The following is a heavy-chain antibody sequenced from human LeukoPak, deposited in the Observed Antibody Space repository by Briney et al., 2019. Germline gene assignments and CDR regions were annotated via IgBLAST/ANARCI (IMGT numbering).Heavy chain of an antibody. V-gene: IGHV3-64*01. CDR3: ARSPRYSSSFDQFDY. CDR2: ISSNGGST. D-gene: IGHD6-6*01. Sequence: GGSLRLSCAASGFTFSSYAMHWVRQAPGKGLEYVSAISSNGGSTYYANSVKGRFTISRDNSKNTLYLQMGSLRAEDMAVYYCARSPRYSSSFDQFDYWGQGTLVTVSS. J-gene: IGHJ4*02. CDR1: GFTFSSYA.